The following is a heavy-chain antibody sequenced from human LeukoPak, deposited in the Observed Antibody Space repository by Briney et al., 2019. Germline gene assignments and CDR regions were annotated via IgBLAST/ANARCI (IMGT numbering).Heavy chain of an antibody. D-gene: IGHD1/OR15-1a*01. CDR3: AREATPQTSTLYYYYYYMDV. CDR2: IIPIYGIA. Sequence: GASVKVSCKASGGTFSTYAISWLRQAPGQGLEWMGGIIPIYGIANYAQKLRGRVTITADESTSTSYMVVNGLRSEDTAVYYCAREATPQTSTLYYYYYYMDVWGNGTPVTVSS. V-gene: IGHV1-69*13. CDR1: GGTFSTYA. J-gene: IGHJ6*03.